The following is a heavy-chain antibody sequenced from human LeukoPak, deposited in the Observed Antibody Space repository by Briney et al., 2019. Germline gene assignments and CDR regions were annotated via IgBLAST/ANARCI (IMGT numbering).Heavy chain of an antibody. J-gene: IGHJ6*03. CDR2: MNPNSGNT. V-gene: IGHV1-8*01. CDR3: ARGTRPYYYMDV. Sequence: ASVKVSCKASGYTFTSYDINWVRQATGQGLEWMGWMNPNSGNTGYAQKFQGRVTMTRNTSISTAYMELSSLRSEDTAVYYCARGTRPYYYMDVWGQGTMVTVSS. CDR1: GYTFTSYD. D-gene: IGHD4-23*01.